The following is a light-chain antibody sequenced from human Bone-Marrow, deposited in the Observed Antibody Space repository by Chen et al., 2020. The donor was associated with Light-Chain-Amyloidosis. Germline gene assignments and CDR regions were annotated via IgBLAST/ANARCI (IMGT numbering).Light chain of an antibody. CDR3: QQYNQWPKT. V-gene: IGKV3-15*01. Sequence: EIVMTQSPATLSVSPGERATLSCRASQSVSSNLAWYQQKPGQAPRLLIYGASTRATGIPARFRGSGSGTDFTLTISSIEAEDFAVYSCQQYNQWPKTFGRGTKVEI. CDR2: GAS. CDR1: QSVSSN. J-gene: IGKJ1*01.